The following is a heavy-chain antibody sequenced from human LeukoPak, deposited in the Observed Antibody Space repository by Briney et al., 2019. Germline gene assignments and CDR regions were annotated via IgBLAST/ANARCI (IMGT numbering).Heavy chain of an antibody. Sequence: GGSLRLSCAASGFTFSSYSMNWVRQAPGKGLEWVSYISSSSSTIYYADSVKGRFTISRDNAKNSLYLQMNSLRAEDTAVYYCARGKSYVLLWFGELSPWGQGTLVTVSS. CDR1: GFTFSSYS. J-gene: IGHJ5*02. V-gene: IGHV3-48*04. CDR3: ARGKSYVLLWFGELSP. CDR2: ISSSSSTI. D-gene: IGHD3-10*01.